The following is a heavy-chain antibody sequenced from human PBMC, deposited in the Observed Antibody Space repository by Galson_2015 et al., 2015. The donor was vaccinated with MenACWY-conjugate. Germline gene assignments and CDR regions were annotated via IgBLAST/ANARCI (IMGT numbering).Heavy chain of an antibody. CDR3: GTTIFGQWLIDF. D-gene: IGHD6-19*01. V-gene: IGHV3-7*03. CDR1: GLTFSRYW. Sequence: SLRLSCAASGLTFSRYWMSWVRQAPGKGLEWVANIKQDGSEKYYGDSVKDRFTISRDNADNSLYLQLNSLRAEDTAVYYCGTTIFGQWLIDFWGQGTLVTVSS. CDR2: IKQDGSEK. J-gene: IGHJ4*02.